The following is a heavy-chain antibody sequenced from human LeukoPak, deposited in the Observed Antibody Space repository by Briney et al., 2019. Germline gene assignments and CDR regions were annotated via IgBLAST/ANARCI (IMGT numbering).Heavy chain of an antibody. CDR3: AIMHPYYDGNGYWVQ. J-gene: IGHJ4*02. V-gene: IGHV3-23*01. CDR2: ISVSGTST. Sequence: GESLRLSCAASGFTFSSYAISWVRQAPGKGLEGVSGISVSGTSTSNADSVKGRFTISRDNPRNTLYLQMNSLRAEDTALYYCAIMHPYYDGNGYWVQWGQGTLVTVSS. CDR1: GFTFSSYA. D-gene: IGHD3-22*01.